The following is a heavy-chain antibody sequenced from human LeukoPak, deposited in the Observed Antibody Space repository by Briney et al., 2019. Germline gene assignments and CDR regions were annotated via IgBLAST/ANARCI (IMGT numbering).Heavy chain of an antibody. CDR2: ISAYNGNT. Sequence: ASVKVSCKASGYTFTSYGISWVRQAPGEGLEWMGWISAYNGNTNYAQKLQGRVTMTTDTSTSTAYMEVRSLRSDDTAVYYCAIGVTLRYLDWSQRAFDYWGQGTLVTVSS. V-gene: IGHV1-18*01. J-gene: IGHJ4*02. D-gene: IGHD3-9*01. CDR1: GYTFTSYG. CDR3: AIGVTLRYLDWSQRAFDY.